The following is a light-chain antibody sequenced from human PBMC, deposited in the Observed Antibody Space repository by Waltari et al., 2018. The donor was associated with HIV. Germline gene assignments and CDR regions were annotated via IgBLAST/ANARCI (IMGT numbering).Light chain of an antibody. CDR2: RDN. J-gene: IGLJ2*01. V-gene: IGLV1-47*01. CDR1: DSNLGGNY. CDR3: AVWDDSLTGVI. Sequence: QSVLTQPPSASGTPGQRVSISCSGSDSNLGGNYVYWYQQVAGTAPKLLIYRDNQRPSGVSDRFSGSKSGSLASLAISGLRSEDEAAYFCAVWDDSLTGVIFGGKTKLTVL.